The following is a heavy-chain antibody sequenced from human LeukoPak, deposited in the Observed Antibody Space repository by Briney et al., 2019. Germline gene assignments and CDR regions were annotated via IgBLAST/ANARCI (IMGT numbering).Heavy chain of an antibody. J-gene: IGHJ6*03. V-gene: IGHV3-23*01. Sequence: GGSLRLSCAASGFTFSSYAMSWVRQAPGKGLEWVSAICGSGGSTYYADSVKGRFTISRDNSKNTLYLQMNSLRAEDTAVYYCAKPTREAAPLYYYMDVWGKGTTVTVSS. CDR1: GFTFSSYA. D-gene: IGHD6-6*01. CDR3: AKPTREAAPLYYYMDV. CDR2: ICGSGGST.